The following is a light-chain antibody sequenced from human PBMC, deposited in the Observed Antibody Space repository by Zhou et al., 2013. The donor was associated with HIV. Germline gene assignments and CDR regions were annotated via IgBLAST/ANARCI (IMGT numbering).Light chain of an antibody. CDR2: GAS. J-gene: IGKJ4*01. Sequence: IVLTQSPVTLSLSPGEGVTLSCRASQSVDTRLAWYQQRSGQAPRLLIYGASSRATGIPDRFTGSGFGADFALTIDRLEPEDSAIYFCHLYGSSSALSFGGGTRVEI. CDR1: QSVDTR. V-gene: IGKV3-20*01. CDR3: HLYGSSSALS.